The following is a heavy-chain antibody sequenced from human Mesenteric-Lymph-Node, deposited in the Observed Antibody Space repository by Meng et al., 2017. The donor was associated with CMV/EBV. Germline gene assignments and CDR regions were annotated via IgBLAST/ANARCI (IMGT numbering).Heavy chain of an antibody. CDR2: IYSGGST. CDR3: ARYQARRYCGSTSCYTGGGGLDY. CDR1: GFTVSSNY. J-gene: IGHJ4*02. Sequence: GESLKISCAASGFTVSSNYMSWVRQAPGRGLEGVSVIYSGGSTYYADSGKGRFTISRDNSKNTLYLQMNSLRAEDTAVYYCARYQARRYCGSTSCYTGGGGLDYWGQGALVTVSS. D-gene: IGHD2-2*02. V-gene: IGHV3-53*01.